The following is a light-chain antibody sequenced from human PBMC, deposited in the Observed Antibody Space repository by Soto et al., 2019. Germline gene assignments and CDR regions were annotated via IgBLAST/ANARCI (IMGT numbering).Light chain of an antibody. J-gene: IGLJ1*01. CDR1: SSDVGGYNY. V-gene: IGLV2-14*01. Sequence: QSALTQPASVSGSPGQSITISCTGTSSDVGGYNYVSWYQQHPGKAPKLMVYDVSNRPSGVSNRFSGAKSGNTASLTISGLQAEAEADYYCSTYTSSIPPYVFGTGNKLTVL. CDR2: DVS. CDR3: STYTSSIPPYV.